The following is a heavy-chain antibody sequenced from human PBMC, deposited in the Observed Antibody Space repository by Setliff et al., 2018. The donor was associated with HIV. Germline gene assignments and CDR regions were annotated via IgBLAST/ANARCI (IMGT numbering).Heavy chain of an antibody. V-gene: IGHV4-39*07. Sequence: SETLSLTCTVSGGSSSSRSYYWGWIRRPPGKGLEWIGSIYSSGSTYYNPSLKSRVTISVDTSKKQFSLRLSSVTAADTAVYYCARHGGYSYFYYYYMDVWGKGTTVTVSS. CDR1: GGSSSSRSYY. J-gene: IGHJ6*03. CDR3: ARHGGYSYFYYYYMDV. D-gene: IGHD4-17*01. CDR2: IYSSGST.